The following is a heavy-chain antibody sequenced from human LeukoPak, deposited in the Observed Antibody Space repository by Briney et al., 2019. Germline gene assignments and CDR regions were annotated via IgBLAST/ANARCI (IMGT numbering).Heavy chain of an antibody. CDR3: ATHPSGSYGYYFDY. D-gene: IGHD1-26*01. CDR1: GLTFSSYS. J-gene: IGHJ4*02. CDR2: ISSSSSYI. V-gene: IGHV3-21*01. Sequence: GGSLRLSCAASGLTFSSYSMNWVRQAPGKGLEWVSSISSSSSYIYYADSVKGRFTISRDNAKNSLYLQMNSLRAEDTAVYYCATHPSGSYGYYFDYWGQGTLVTVSS.